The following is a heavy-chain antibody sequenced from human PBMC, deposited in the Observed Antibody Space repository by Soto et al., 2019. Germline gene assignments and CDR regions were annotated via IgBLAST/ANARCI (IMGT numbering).Heavy chain of an antibody. J-gene: IGHJ4*02. V-gene: IGHV2-5*01. Sequence: ESGPTLVNPTQTLTLTCTFSGFSLSTSGVGVGWIRQPPGKALEWLALIYWNGDERYSPSLKSRLTITKDTSKNQVVLTMTNMDPADTATYYCAHNVFSPQKIDYWGPGTLVTVSS. CDR3: AHNVFSPQKIDY. CDR2: IYWNGDE. D-gene: IGHD2-8*01. CDR1: GFSLSTSGVG.